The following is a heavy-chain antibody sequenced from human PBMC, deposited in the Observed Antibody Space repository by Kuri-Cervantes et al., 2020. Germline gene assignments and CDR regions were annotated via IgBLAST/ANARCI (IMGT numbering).Heavy chain of an antibody. J-gene: IGHJ3*02. CDR3: ATSPDYGGNSWGAFDI. CDR1: GGTFSSYA. CDR2: IIPIFGTA. V-gene: IGHV1-69*13. D-gene: IGHD4-23*01. Sequence: SVKVSCKASGGTFSSYAISWVRQAPGQGLEWMGGIIPIFGTANYAQKFQGRVTITADESTSTAYMELSSLRSEDTAVYYCATSPDYGGNSWGAFDIWGQGTMVTVSS.